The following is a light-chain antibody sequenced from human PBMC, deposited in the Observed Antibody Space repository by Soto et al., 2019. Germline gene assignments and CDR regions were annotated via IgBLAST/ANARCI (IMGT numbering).Light chain of an antibody. V-gene: IGLV1-47*01. CDR2: RNN. CDR1: SSNIGSNY. Sequence: QAVVTQPPSASGTPGQRVTISCSGSSSNIGSNYVYWYQQLPGTAPKLLIYRNNQRPSGVPGRFSGSKSGTSASLAISGLRSEDEADYYCAAWDDSLSGPVVFGGGTKVTVL. J-gene: IGLJ2*01. CDR3: AAWDDSLSGPVV.